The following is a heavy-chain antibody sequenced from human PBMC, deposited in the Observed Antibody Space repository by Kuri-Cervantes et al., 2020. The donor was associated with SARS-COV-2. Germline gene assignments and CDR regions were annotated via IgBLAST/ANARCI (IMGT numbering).Heavy chain of an antibody. CDR2: MNAGNGNT. Sequence: ASVKVSCKASGYTFTSCGVNWVRQATGQGLEWMGWMNAGNGNTKYSQKFQGRVTITRDTSASTAYMELSSLRSEDTAVYYCARGFLEWLAPDYGTDVWGQGTTVTVSS. CDR3: ARGFLEWLAPDYGTDV. V-gene: IGHV1-3*01. D-gene: IGHD3-3*01. J-gene: IGHJ6*02. CDR1: GYTFTSCG.